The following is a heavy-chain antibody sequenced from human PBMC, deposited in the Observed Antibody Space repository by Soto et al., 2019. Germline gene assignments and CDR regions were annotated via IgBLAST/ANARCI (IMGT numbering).Heavy chain of an antibody. CDR1: GFTFTSYA. CDR3: AKDLPTAWRIAAAASFDY. J-gene: IGHJ4*02. V-gene: IGHV3-23*01. Sequence: EVQLLESGGGLVQPGGSLRLSCAASGFTFTSYAMNWVRQAPGKGLEWVSSIRGSNDSTYYADSVKGRFTISRDNSKNTLYLEMNSLRAEDTAVYYCAKDLPTAWRIAAAASFDYWGQGTLVTVSS. D-gene: IGHD6-13*01. CDR2: IRGSNDST.